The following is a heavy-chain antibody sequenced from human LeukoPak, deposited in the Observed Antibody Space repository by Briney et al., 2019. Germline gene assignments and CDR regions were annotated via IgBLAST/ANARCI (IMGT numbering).Heavy chain of an antibody. V-gene: IGHV1-69*05. J-gene: IGHJ4*02. Sequence: SVKVSCKASGGTLSSYAISWVRQAPGQGLEWMGGTIPIFGTANYAQKFQGRVTITTDESTSTAYMELSSLRSEDTAVYYCARAPKNYYDSSGSLDYWGQGTLVTVSS. D-gene: IGHD3-22*01. CDR3: ARAPKNYYDSSGSLDY. CDR1: GGTLSSYA. CDR2: TIPIFGTA.